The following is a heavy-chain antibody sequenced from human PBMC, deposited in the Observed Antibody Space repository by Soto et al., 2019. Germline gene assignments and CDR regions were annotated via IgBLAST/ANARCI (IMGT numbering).Heavy chain of an antibody. CDR1: GFTFSSYG. V-gene: IGHV3-30*18. CDR2: ISYDGTNK. CDR3: AKDGPPDYADSLYFDY. Sequence: QVQLVESGGGVVQPGRSLRLSCAVSGFTFSSYGIHWVRQAPGKGLEWVAVISYDGTNKYYADSVKGRFTISRDNSKNTVYLQMSSLRPDDTALYHCAKDGPPDYADSLYFDYWGQGTLVTVSS. D-gene: IGHD4-17*01. J-gene: IGHJ4*02.